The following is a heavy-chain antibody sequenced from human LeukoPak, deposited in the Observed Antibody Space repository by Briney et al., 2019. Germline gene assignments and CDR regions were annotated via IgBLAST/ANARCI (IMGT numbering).Heavy chain of an antibody. CDR1: GYTFTSYY. J-gene: IGHJ4*02. D-gene: IGHD2-15*01. CDR2: INPSGGST. CDR3: ARAREGGGYYFGY. V-gene: IGHV1-46*01. Sequence: ASVKVSCKASGYTFTSYYMHWVRQAPGQGLEWMGIINPSGGSTSYAQKFQGRATMTRDTSTSTVYMELSGLRSEDTAVYYCARAREGGGYYFGYWGQGTLVTVSS.